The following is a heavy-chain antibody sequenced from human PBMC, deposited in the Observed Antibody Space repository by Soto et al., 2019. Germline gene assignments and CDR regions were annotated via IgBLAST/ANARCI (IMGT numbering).Heavy chain of an antibody. CDR3: AKDIPAPDSSGYFDY. Sequence: PGGSLRLSCAASGFTFSSYGMHWVRQAPGKGLEWVAVISYDGSNKYYADSVKGRFTISRDNSKNTLYLQMNSLRAEDTAVYYCAKDIPAPDSSGYFDYWGQGTLVTVSS. J-gene: IGHJ4*02. D-gene: IGHD3-22*01. V-gene: IGHV3-30*18. CDR2: ISYDGSNK. CDR1: GFTFSSYG.